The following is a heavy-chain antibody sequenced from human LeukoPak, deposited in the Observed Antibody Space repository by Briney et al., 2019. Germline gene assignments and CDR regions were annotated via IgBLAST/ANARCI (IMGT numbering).Heavy chain of an antibody. CDR1: GFRFSDSY. CDR2: IRNKLKSYTT. J-gene: IGHJ2*01. V-gene: IGHV3-72*01. CDR3: VTENYYLDL. Sequence: GGSLRLSCAASGFRFSDSYMHWVRQAAGKGLEWVGRIRNKLKSYTTEYAASVEGRFIISRDDSKNLLYLQMNSLKTEDTAAYYCVTENYYLDLWGRGTLVTVSS. D-gene: IGHD1-26*01.